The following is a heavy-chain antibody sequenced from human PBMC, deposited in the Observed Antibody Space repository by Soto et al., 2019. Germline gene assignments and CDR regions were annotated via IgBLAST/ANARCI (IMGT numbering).Heavy chain of an antibody. D-gene: IGHD3-16*01. Sequence: SETLSLTCTVSGGAISSGDYYWSWIRQPPGKGLEWIGYIYYSGSTYYNPSLKSRVTISVDTSKNQFSLKLSSVTAADTAVYYCARERGRFIYYYYGMDVWGQGTTVTVSS. J-gene: IGHJ6*02. CDR2: IYYSGST. V-gene: IGHV4-30-4*01. CDR1: GGAISSGDYY. CDR3: ARERGRFIYYYYGMDV.